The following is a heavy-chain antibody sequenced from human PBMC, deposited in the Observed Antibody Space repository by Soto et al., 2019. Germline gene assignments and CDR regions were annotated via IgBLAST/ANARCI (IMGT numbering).Heavy chain of an antibody. Sequence: QVQLQESGPGLVKPSQTLSLTCTVSGGSISSGGYYWSWIRQHPRKGLEWSGYVYYSGSNYYNPSLKSRVTISVDTSKNQFSLKLRSVTGADTAVYYCARDPSMGGSSGSLLVDAFDIWGQGTMVTVSS. J-gene: IGHJ3*02. V-gene: IGHV4-31*03. D-gene: IGHD3-22*01. CDR3: ARDPSMGGSSGSLLVDAFDI. CDR1: GGSISSGGYY. CDR2: VYYSGSN.